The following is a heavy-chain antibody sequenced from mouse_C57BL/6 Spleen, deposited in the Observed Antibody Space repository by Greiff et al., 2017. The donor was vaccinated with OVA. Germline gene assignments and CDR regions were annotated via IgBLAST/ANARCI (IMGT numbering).Heavy chain of an antibody. V-gene: IGHV14-2*01. J-gene: IGHJ3*01. CDR2: IDPEDGET. Sequence: VHVKQSGAELVKPGASVKLSCTASGFNIKDYYMHWVKQRTEQGLEWIGRIDPEDGETKYAPKFQGKATITADTSSNTAYLQLSSLTSEDTAVYYCASSLLRTTWFAYWGKGTLVTVS. CDR1: GFNIKDYY. D-gene: IGHD1-1*01. CDR3: ASSLLRTTWFAY.